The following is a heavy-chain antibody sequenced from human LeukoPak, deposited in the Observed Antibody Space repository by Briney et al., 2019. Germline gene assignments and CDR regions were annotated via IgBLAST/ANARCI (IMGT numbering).Heavy chain of an antibody. CDR2: ISAYNGNT. V-gene: IGHV1-18*01. J-gene: IGHJ4*02. Sequence: ASVKVSCKASGYTFSSYDISWVRQAPGQGLGWMGWISAYNGNTNYAQKLQGRVTMTTDTSTSTAHMELRSLRSDDTAGYYCARDLLPYVDTAPRGCWGQGTLVTVSS. D-gene: IGHD5-18*01. CDR1: GYTFSSYD. CDR3: ARDLLPYVDTAPRGC.